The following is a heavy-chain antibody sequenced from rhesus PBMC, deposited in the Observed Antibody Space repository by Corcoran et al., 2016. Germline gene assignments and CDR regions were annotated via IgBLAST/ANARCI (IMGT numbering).Heavy chain of an antibody. Sequence: QVQLQESGPGLVKPSETLSLTCAVSGGSISSSTWWRWIRQSPGQGLEWIVYLYGGSCSTSYNPSLKSRVTISTDTSKNQVSLKLSSVTAADTAVYYCARSSMYYNILTGYSYFDYWGQGVLVTVSS. CDR3: ARSSMYYNILTGYSYFDY. J-gene: IGHJ4*01. V-gene: IGHV4-65*01. CDR2: LYGGSCST. D-gene: IGHD3-3*01. CDR1: GGSISSSTW.